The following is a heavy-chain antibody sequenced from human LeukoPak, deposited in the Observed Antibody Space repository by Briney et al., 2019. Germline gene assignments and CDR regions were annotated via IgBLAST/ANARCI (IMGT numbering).Heavy chain of an antibody. CDR2: ITSSGTYI. D-gene: IGHD3-22*01. CDR1: EFTFSNYN. V-gene: IGHV3-21*01. J-gene: IGHJ4*02. CDR3: ARDPYNYDRSGYKLDSYFDY. Sequence: PGGSLRLSCAASEFTFSNYNMNWVRQAPGKAMEWVSSITSSGTYIFYADSVKGRFTISRDNAKNSLYLQMDSLGPEDTAVYYCARDPYNYDRSGYKLDSYFDYWGQGTLVTVSS.